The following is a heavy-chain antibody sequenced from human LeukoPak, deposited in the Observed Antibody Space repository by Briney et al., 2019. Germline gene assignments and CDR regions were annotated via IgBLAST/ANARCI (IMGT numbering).Heavy chain of an antibody. Sequence: PSETLSLTCAVYGGSFSGYYWSWIRQPPGKGLEWIGEINHSGSTNYNPSLKSRVTISVDTSKNQFSLKLSSVTAADTAVYYCARGRVVVPALLFDYWDQGTLVTVSS. D-gene: IGHD2-2*01. CDR3: ARGRVVVPALLFDY. V-gene: IGHV4-34*01. CDR1: GGSFSGYY. CDR2: INHSGST. J-gene: IGHJ4*02.